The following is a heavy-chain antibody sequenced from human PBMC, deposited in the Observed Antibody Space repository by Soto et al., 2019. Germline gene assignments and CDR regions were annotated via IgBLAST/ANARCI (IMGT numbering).Heavy chain of an antibody. CDR3: ARQAQWELNWFDP. D-gene: IGHD1-26*01. CDR2: IYHSVRT. J-gene: IGHJ5*02. V-gene: IGHV4-30-2*01. CDR1: CDSFSSGVYS. Sequence: QLQLQESGSGLVKPSQTLSLTCIVSCDSFSSGVYSWSWIRQPTGKGLEWIGYIYHSVRTNYNPALKNRVTISVASSKNQYPQKLSSVTPAGTAVYYCARQAQWELNWFDPWALETQVTVSS.